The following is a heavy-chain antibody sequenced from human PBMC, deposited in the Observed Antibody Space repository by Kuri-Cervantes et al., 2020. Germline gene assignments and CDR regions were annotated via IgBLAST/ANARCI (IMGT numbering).Heavy chain of an antibody. Sequence: GESLKISCAASGFTFSSYWMSWVRQAPGKGLEWVANIKQDGSEKYYVDSVKGRFTISRDNAKNSLYLQMNSLRAEDTAVYYCASLNSGSYLPFDYWGQGTLVTVSS. J-gene: IGHJ4*02. CDR2: IKQDGSEK. V-gene: IGHV3-7*01. D-gene: IGHD1-26*01. CDR3: ASLNSGSYLPFDY. CDR1: GFTFSSYW.